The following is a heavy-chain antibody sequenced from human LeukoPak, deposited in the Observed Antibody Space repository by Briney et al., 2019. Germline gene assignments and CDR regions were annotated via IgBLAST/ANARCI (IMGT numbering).Heavy chain of an antibody. D-gene: IGHD6-19*01. J-gene: IGHJ4*02. Sequence: SETLSLTCTVSGGSISSGGYTWSWFRRHQGKGLGGIGYIYYSGSTYYNPSLKSRVTISVDTSKNQFSLKLSSVTAADTAVYYCARAFRQWLVLGYWGQGTLVTVTS. CDR2: IYYSGST. CDR3: ARAFRQWLVLGY. V-gene: IGHV4-31*03. CDR1: GGSISSGGYT.